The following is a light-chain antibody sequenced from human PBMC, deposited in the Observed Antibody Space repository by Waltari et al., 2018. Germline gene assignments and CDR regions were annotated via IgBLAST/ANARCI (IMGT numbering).Light chain of an antibody. CDR2: DVS. V-gene: IGLV2-14*03. J-gene: IGLJ2*01. CDR1: SSDVGVHNY. Sequence: QSALTQPASVSGSPGQSIAISCTGTSSDVGVHNYVSCYQQHPGKVPKLMIYDVSNRPSGVSNRFSGAKSGNTASLTISGLQAEDEADYYCSSHTSSSTLVFGGGTKLTVL. CDR3: SSHTSSSTLV.